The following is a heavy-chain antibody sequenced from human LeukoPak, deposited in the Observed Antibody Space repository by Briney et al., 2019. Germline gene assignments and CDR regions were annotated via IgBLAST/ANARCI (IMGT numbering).Heavy chain of an antibody. CDR3: ARKNDFEI. CDR1: GGSISSDH. J-gene: IGHJ3*02. CDR2: IYYSGRT. D-gene: IGHD2/OR15-2a*01. Sequence: SGTLSLTCSVSGGSISSDHWNWIRQTPGKGLEWIGCIYYSGRTYYNPSLKSRVTISVDMSKSQFSLRLTSVTAADTAVYYCARKNDFEIWGQGTLVTVSS. V-gene: IGHV4-59*01.